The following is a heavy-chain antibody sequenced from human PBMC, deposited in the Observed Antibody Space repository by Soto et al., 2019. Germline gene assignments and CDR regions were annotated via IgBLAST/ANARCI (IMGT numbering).Heavy chain of an antibody. CDR2: ISYDGINK. CDR1: GFTFSSYG. J-gene: IGHJ6*02. V-gene: IGHV3-30*18. D-gene: IGHD1-26*01. Sequence: PGGSLRLSCAASGFTFSSYGMHWVRQAPGKGLEWVAVISYDGINKYYADSVKGRFTISRDSSKNTVFLQMNSLSVEDTALYHCAKDTSPWEPLPYYSYYGMDVWGQGTTVTVSS. CDR3: AKDTSPWEPLPYYSYYGMDV.